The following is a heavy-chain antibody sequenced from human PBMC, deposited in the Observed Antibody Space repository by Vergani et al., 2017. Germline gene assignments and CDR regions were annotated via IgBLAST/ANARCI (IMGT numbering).Heavy chain of an antibody. CDR2: IYYSGST. J-gene: IGHJ3*02. V-gene: IGHV4-31*03. D-gene: IGHD3-16*02. CDR3: ATHAIPYDYVCGSYLKRPPTFDI. CDR1: GGSISSGGYY. Sequence: QVQLQESGPGLVKPSQTLSLTCTVSGGSISSGGYYWSWIRQHPGKGLEWIGYIYYSGSTYYNPSLQSRVTISVDTSKNQFSLKLSSVTAADTAVYYCATHAIPYDYVCGSYLKRPPTFDIWGQGTMVTVSS.